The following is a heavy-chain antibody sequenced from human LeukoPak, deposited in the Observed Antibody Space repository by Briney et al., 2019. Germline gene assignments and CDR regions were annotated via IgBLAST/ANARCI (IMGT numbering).Heavy chain of an antibody. Sequence: SETLSLTCTVSGYSISSGYYWGWIRQPPGKGLEWIGSIYHSGSTYYNPSLKSRVTISVDTSKNQFSLKLSSVTAADTAVYYCAREGGVGSGSYIDYWGQGTLVTVSS. CDR2: IYHSGST. J-gene: IGHJ4*02. CDR1: GYSISSGYY. D-gene: IGHD3-10*01. CDR3: AREGGVGSGSYIDY. V-gene: IGHV4-38-2*02.